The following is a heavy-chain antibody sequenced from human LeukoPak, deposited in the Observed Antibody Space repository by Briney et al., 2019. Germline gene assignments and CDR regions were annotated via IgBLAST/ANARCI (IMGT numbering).Heavy chain of an antibody. Sequence: PSETLSLTCTVSGGSISSYYWSWIRQPPGKGLEWIGYVYYSGSTTYNPSLKSRVTISVDTSKNQFSLKLSSVTAADTAVYHCARAPYTSGFYFFDPWGQGTLVTVSS. CDR1: GGSISSYY. V-gene: IGHV4-59*13. CDR3: ARAPYTSGFYFFDP. D-gene: IGHD3-22*01. CDR2: VYYSGST. J-gene: IGHJ5*02.